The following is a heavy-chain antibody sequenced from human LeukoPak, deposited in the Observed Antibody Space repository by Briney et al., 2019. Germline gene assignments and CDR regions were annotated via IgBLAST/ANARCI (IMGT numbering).Heavy chain of an antibody. CDR2: ISNCGGSR. CDR3: AKGDGATGTAPFDY. Sequence: GGSLRLSCAASRFTFSSYAISWVRQAPGKGLEWVSGISNCGGSRNYADSVKGRFTISRDNSKNTLYLQTNSLRAEDTAVYYCAKGDGATGTAPFDYWGQGTLVTVSS. CDR1: RFTFSSYA. J-gene: IGHJ4*02. V-gene: IGHV3-23*01. D-gene: IGHD1-1*01.